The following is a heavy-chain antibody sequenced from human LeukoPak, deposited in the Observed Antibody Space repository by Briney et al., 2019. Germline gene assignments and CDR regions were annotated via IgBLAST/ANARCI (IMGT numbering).Heavy chain of an antibody. J-gene: IGHJ5*02. V-gene: IGHV4-61*02. D-gene: IGHD2-2*02. CDR2: IYTSGST. Sequence: PSETLSLTCTVSGCSISSGSYYWSWIRQPAGKGLEWIGRIYTSGSTNYNPSLKSRVTISVDTSKNQFSLKLSSVTAADTAVYYCARERIYCSSTSCYKATWFDPWGQGTLVTVSS. CDR3: ARERIYCSSTSCYKATWFDP. CDR1: GCSISSGSYY.